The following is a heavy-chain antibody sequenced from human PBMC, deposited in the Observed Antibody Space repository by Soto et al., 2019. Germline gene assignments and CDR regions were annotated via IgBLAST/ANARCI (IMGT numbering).Heavy chain of an antibody. CDR1: GYTFTRYD. CDR3: AREGPGGTADY. D-gene: IGHD3-16*01. CDR2: MNPNSGDT. J-gene: IGHJ4*02. Sequence: QVQLVQSGAEVKEPGASVKVSCKASGYTFTRYDINWVRQATGQGFEWMGWMNPNSGDTTYAQNFEGRVSMTRNTSINTDYMELNSLRYDDTAVYYCAREGPGGTADYWGQGSLVTVSS. V-gene: IGHV1-8*01.